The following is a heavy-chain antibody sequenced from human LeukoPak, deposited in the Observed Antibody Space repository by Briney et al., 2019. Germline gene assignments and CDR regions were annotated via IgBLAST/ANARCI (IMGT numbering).Heavy chain of an antibody. J-gene: IGHJ4*02. CDR3: AREGQAY. CDR1: GVTLSNYA. Sequence: GGSLRLSCVASGVTLSNYAMSWARQAPGKGLEWVSGISSSGSGGNTYYADSVKGRFTISRDSSRNTLFLHMNTLRAEDTAVYYCAREGQAYWGQGTLVTVSS. V-gene: IGHV3-23*01. CDR2: ISSSGSGGNT.